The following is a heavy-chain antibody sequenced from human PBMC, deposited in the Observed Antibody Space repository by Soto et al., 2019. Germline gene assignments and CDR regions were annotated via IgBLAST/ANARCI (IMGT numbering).Heavy chain of an antibody. V-gene: IGHV3-33*01. CDR2: LWFDGSNK. CDR3: ARDMREYSDLAAHYMSQTTPGTNYYSYFGMDV. D-gene: IGHD1-1*01. Sequence: QVHLVDSGGGVVQPEGSLKLSCAPPGFTFNNYGMHWVRQAPGKGLEWVAVLWFDGSNKYYADSVKGRFTISRDNSENTVFLQVNCLRVEVTAVYFSARDMREYSDLAAHYMSQTTPGTNYYSYFGMDVWCQGTTVTVSS. CDR1: GFTFNNYG. J-gene: IGHJ6*02.